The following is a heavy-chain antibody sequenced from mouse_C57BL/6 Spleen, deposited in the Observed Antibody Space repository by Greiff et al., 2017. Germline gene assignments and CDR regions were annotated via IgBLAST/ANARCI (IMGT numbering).Heavy chain of an antibody. CDR1: GYSFTSYY. CDR3: ARGDGSSYDYYAMDY. CDR2: IYPGSGNT. J-gene: IGHJ4*01. Sequence: QVQLQQSGPELVKPGASVKISCKASGYSFTSYYIHWVKQRPGQGLEWIGWIYPGSGNTKYNEKFKGKATLTADTSSSTAYMQLSSLTSEDSAVYYCARGDGSSYDYYAMDYWGQGTSVTVSS. V-gene: IGHV1-66*01. D-gene: IGHD1-1*01.